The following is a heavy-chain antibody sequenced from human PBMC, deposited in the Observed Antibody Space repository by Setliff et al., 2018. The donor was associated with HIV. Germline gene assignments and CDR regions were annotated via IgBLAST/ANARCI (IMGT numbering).Heavy chain of an antibody. CDR3: EKSSMGYFGQAD. D-gene: IGHD2-2*01. CDR1: GFTFDDYT. V-gene: IGHV3-43*01. J-gene: IGHJ4*02. CDR2: ITWDGGST. Sequence: AGGSLRLSCAACGFTFDDYTMHWVRQAPGKGLEWVSLITWDGGSTYYADSMKGRFTISRDNSKNSLYLQMNSLRTEDTGLYYCEKSSMGYFGQADWGQGTLVTVSS.